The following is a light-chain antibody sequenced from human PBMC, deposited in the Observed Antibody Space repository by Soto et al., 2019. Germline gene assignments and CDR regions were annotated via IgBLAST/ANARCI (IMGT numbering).Light chain of an antibody. J-gene: IGKJ1*01. Sequence: EIVMTQSPATLSVSPLEIATLSFSSSQSVSSNLAWYQQKPGQAPRLLIYGASTRATGIPARFSGSGSGTEFTLTISSLQSEDFAVYYCQQYNNWPPWTFGQGTKVDIK. CDR1: QSVSSN. V-gene: IGKV3-15*01. CDR2: GAS. CDR3: QQYNNWPPWT.